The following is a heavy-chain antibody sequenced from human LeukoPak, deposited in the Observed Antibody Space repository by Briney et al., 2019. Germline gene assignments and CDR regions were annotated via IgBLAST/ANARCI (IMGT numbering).Heavy chain of an antibody. CDR2: ISGSGGST. CDR1: GFIFSNYG. CDR3: AKSLVTPPVPYYFDY. Sequence: GGSLRLSCAASGFIFSNYGMSWVRQAPGKGLEWVSAISGSGGSTYYADSVKGRFTISRDNSKNTLYLQMNSLRAEDTAVYYCAKSLVTPPVPYYFDYWGQGTLVTVSS. J-gene: IGHJ4*02. V-gene: IGHV3-23*01. D-gene: IGHD2-21*02.